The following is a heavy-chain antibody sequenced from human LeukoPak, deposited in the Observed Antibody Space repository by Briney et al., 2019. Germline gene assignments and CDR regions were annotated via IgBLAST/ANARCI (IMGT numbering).Heavy chain of an antibody. V-gene: IGHV1-8*01. Sequence: GASVKVSCKASGYTFTSYDINWVRQATGQGLEWMGWMNPNSGNTGYAQKFQGRVTMTRNTSISTAYMELSSLRSEDTAVYYCARGLRSITMVRGVCRFDPWGQGTLVTVSS. J-gene: IGHJ5*02. CDR3: ARGLRSITMVRGVCRFDP. D-gene: IGHD3-10*01. CDR1: GYTFTSYD. CDR2: MNPNSGNT.